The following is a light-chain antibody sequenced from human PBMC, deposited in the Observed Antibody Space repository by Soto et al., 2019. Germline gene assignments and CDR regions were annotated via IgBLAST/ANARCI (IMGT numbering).Light chain of an antibody. Sequence: QMTQSPSTLSASEGDRVTITCWASQSVGSWLAWHQQKPGRAPKVLVYKASNLQDGVPSRFSGSGSGTDFTLTISTLQPDDVATYFCHQYSRYPWTFLQGNKVEIK. CDR1: QSVGSW. J-gene: IGKJ1*01. V-gene: IGKV1-5*03. CDR2: KAS. CDR3: HQYSRYPWT.